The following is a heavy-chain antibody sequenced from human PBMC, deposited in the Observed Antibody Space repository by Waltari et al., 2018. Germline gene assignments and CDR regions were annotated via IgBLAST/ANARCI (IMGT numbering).Heavy chain of an antibody. CDR2: INAGNGNT. V-gene: IGHV1-3*01. J-gene: IGHJ4*02. Sequence: QVQLVQSGAEVKKPGASVKVSCKASGYTFTSYAMHWVRQAPGQRLEWMGWINAGNGNTKYSQKFQGRVTITRDTSASTAYMELSSLRSEDTAVYYCARRQYCSSTSCYDTFDYWGQGTLVTVSS. CDR1: GYTFTSYA. D-gene: IGHD2-2*01. CDR3: ARRQYCSSTSCYDTFDY.